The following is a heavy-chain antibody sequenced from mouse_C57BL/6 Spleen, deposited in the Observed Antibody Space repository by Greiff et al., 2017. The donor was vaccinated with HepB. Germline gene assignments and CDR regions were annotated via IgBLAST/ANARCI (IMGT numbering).Heavy chain of an antibody. V-gene: IGHV1-69*01. CDR2: IDPSDSYT. D-gene: IGHD2-4*01. J-gene: IGHJ2*01. CDR3: ARTLYDYASFDY. CDR1: GYTFTSYW. Sequence: QVQLQQSGAELVMPGASVKLSCKASGYTFTSYWMHWVKQRPGQGLEWIGEIDPSDSYTNYNQKFKGKSTLTVDKSSSTAYMQLSSLTSEDSAVYYWARTLYDYASFDYWGQGTTLTVSS.